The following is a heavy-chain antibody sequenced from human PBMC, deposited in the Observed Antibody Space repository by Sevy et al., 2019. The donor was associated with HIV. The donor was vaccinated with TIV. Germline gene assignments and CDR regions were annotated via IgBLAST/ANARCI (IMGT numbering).Heavy chain of an antibody. CDR1: GYSISSGYY. CDR2: IYHSGST. Sequence: SETLSLTCAVSGYSISSGYYWGWIRQPPGKGLEWIGSIYHSGSTYYNQSLKSRVTISVDTSKNQFSLKLSSVTAADTAVYYCARDGGSGYYGSGSYYGKREFDYWGQGTLVTVSS. J-gene: IGHJ4*02. D-gene: IGHD3-10*01. CDR3: ARDGGSGYYGSGSYYGKREFDY. V-gene: IGHV4-38-2*02.